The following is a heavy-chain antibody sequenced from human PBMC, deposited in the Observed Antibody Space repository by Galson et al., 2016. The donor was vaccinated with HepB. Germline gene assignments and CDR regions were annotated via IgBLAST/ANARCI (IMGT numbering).Heavy chain of an antibody. CDR1: GDSVSRNGVA. Sequence: CAISGDSVSRNGVAWNWIRQSPSRGLEWLGRTYYSSRWNNDYSASVKSRITINLGTPNNLFSLQLSSVTPEDTAVYYCARGRNSAFDSWGQGTLVTVSS. CDR2: TYYSSRWNN. V-gene: IGHV6-1*01. D-gene: IGHD1-14*01. J-gene: IGHJ4*02. CDR3: ARGRNSAFDS.